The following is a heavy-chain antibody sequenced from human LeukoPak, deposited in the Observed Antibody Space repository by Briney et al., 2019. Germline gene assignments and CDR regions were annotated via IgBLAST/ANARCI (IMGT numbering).Heavy chain of an antibody. CDR3: TTGIDDGGGY. CDR2: IKTKTDGGAL. D-gene: IGHD3-10*01. Sequence: GGSLRLSCTTSGFTFSKVWMNWVRQTPGKGLEWVGRIKTKTDGGALEYAAPVKGRFTISRDDSQNTVFLQMNSLKIEDTAIYYCTTGIDDGGGYWGQGTLVTVPS. V-gene: IGHV3-15*07. CDR1: GFTFSKVW. J-gene: IGHJ4*02.